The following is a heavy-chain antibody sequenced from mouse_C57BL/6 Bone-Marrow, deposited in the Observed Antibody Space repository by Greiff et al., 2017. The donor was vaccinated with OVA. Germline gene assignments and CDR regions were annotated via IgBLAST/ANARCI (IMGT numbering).Heavy chain of an antibody. CDR1: GYTFTSYW. CDR3: ARRFPDY. CDR2: IDPSDSYT. Sequence: VQLQQPGAELVKPGASVKLSCKASGYTFTSYWMQWVNQRPGQGLEWIGEIDPSDSYTNYNQKFKGKATLTVDTSSSTAYMQLSSLTSEDSAVYYCARRFPDYWGQGTTLTVSS. V-gene: IGHV1-50*01. J-gene: IGHJ2*01.